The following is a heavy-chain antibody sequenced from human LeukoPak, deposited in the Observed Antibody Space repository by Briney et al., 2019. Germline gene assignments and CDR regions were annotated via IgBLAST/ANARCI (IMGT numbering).Heavy chain of an antibody. CDR1: GFTFSSYW. D-gene: IGHD3-10*01. J-gene: IGHJ6*03. CDR3: ARVRKVRGVIYYYYYMDV. Sequence: GGSLRLSCAASGFTFSSYWMSWFRQAPGKGLEWLANIKQDGSEKYYVDSVKGRFTISRDNAKNSLYLQMNSLRAEDTAVYYCARVRKVRGVIYYYYYMDVWGKGTTVTVSS. V-gene: IGHV3-7*01. CDR2: IKQDGSEK.